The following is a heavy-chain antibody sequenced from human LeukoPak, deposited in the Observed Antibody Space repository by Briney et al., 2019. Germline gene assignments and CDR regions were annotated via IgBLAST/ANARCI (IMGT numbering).Heavy chain of an antibody. CDR2: IYYSGST. V-gene: IGHV4-61*01. CDR1: GGSISSGSYY. D-gene: IGHD1-26*01. Sequence: SQTLSLTCTVSGGSISSGSYYWSWIRQPPGKGLEWIGYIYYSGSTNYNPSLKSRVTISVDTSKNQFSLKLSSVTAADTAVYYCARGVVGATLGAFDIWGQGTMVTVSS. CDR3: ARGVVGATLGAFDI. J-gene: IGHJ3*02.